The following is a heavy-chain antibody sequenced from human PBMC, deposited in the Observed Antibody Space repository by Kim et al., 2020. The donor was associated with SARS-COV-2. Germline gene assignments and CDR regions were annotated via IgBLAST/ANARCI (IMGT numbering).Heavy chain of an antibody. CDR3: ARRLSNTSGWGSNYCDL. J-gene: IGHJ1*01. CDR2: ITHSGRT. D-gene: IGHD3-10*01. CDR1: GGSFSGYY. Sequence: SETLSLTCAVYGGSFSGYYWSWIRQPPGKGLEWIGEITHSGRTNYNPSLKSRVTISVDTSKNQFSLKLTSVPAADAALYFCARRLSNTSGWGSNYCDLWGQGILVTVSS. V-gene: IGHV4-34*01.